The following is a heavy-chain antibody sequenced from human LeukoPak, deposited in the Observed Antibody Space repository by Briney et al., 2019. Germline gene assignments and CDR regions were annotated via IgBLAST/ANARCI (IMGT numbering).Heavy chain of an antibody. V-gene: IGHV4-34*01. J-gene: IGHJ4*02. D-gene: IGHD3-9*01. CDR2: IHYTGAT. CDR3: ARGNILTGYCFDF. Sequence: SETLSLTCAVYGGSITGYYWSWIRQAPGRGLEWVGEIHYTGATSYNPSLKSRATISTDTSKNQFSLRLSSVTAADTAVYYCARGNILTGYCFDFWGQGALVTVSS. CDR1: GGSITGYY.